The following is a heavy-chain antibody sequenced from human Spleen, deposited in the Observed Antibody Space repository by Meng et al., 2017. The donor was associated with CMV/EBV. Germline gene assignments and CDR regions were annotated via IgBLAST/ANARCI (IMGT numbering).Heavy chain of an antibody. CDR1: GYTFTGYY. J-gene: IGHJ4*02. CDR3: ARSRRYIDSRGGRELVLSSDY. V-gene: IGHV1-2*02. D-gene: IGHD1-7*01. Sequence: ASVKVSCKASGYTFTGYYMHWVRQAPGQGLEWMGWTNPNSGGTNYAQKFQGRVTMTTDTSTSTAYMELRSLRSDDTAVYYCARSRRYIDSRGGRELVLSSDYWGQGTLVTVSS. CDR2: TNPNSGGT.